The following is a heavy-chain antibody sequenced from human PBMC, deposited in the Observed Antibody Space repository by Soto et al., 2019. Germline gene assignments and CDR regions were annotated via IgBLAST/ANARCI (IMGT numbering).Heavy chain of an antibody. D-gene: IGHD1-26*01. J-gene: IGHJ6*02. Sequence: GESLKISCKGSGYSFTSYWISWVRQMPGKGLEWMGRIDPSDSYTNYSPSFQGHVTISADKSISTAYLQWSSLKASDTAMYYCARHGFPSGSYYAYYYYYGMDVWGQGTTVTVSS. CDR3: ARHGFPSGSYYAYYYYYGMDV. CDR1: GYSFTSYW. V-gene: IGHV5-10-1*01. CDR2: IDPSDSYT.